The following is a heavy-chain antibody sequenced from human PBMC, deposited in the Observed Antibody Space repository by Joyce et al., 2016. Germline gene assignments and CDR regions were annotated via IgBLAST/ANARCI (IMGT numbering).Heavy chain of an antibody. CDR3: ATHRPGYGDYSV. D-gene: IGHD4-17*01. J-gene: IGHJ4*02. Sequence: SGAEVKVSCKASGGNFGSYLLSWVRQAPGQGLEWMGGAIPIYGTANYAQKFQGRVTITADESAITAYMDLGSLRSEDTAVYYCATHRPGYGDYSVWGQGTLVTVSS. V-gene: IGHV1-69*01. CDR2: AIPIYGTA. CDR1: GGNFGSYL.